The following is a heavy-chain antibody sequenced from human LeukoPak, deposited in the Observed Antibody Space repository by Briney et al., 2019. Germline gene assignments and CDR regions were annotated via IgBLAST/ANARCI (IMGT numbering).Heavy chain of an antibody. V-gene: IGHV3-21*01. CDR3: ARDRYSSGWMTFDY. CDR2: ISSSSSYI. CDR1: GFTFSSYG. Sequence: GGSLRLSCAASGFTFSSYGMHWVRQAPGKGLEWVSSISSSSSYIYYADSVKGRFTISRDNAKNSLYLQMNSLRAEDTAVYYCARDRYSSGWMTFDYWGQGTLVTVSS. J-gene: IGHJ4*02. D-gene: IGHD6-19*01.